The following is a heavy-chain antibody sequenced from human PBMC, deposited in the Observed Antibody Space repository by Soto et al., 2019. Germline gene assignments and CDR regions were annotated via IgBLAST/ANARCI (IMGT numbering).Heavy chain of an antibody. CDR3: AREGIYGDYLGMDV. V-gene: IGHV3-21*01. J-gene: IGHJ6*04. CDR2: ISSSSSYI. D-gene: IGHD4-17*01. Sequence: SGFTFSSYSMNWVRQAPGKGPEWVSSISSSSSYIYYADSVKGRFTISRDNAKNSLYLQMNSLRAEDTAVYYCAREGIYGDYLGMDVWGKGTTVTVSS. CDR1: GFTFSSYS.